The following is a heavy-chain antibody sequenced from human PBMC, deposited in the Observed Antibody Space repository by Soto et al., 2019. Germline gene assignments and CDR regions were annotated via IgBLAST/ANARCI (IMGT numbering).Heavy chain of an antibody. Sequence: ASVKVSCKASGYTFTGYYMHWVRQAPGQGLERMGWINPNSGGTNYAQKFQGWVTKTRDTSISTAYMELSRLRSDDTAVYYCARAVRSGYSYGGVDYWGQGTLVTVSS. CDR2: INPNSGGT. CDR1: GYTFTGYY. V-gene: IGHV1-2*04. J-gene: IGHJ4*02. D-gene: IGHD5-18*01. CDR3: ARAVRSGYSYGGVDY.